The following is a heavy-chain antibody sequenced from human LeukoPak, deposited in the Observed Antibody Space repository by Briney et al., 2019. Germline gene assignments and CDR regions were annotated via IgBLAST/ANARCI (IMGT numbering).Heavy chain of an antibody. CDR3: ASTPYCDFWSGSLYYFDY. CDR1: GYTFTGYY. J-gene: IGHJ4*02. D-gene: IGHD3-3*01. CDR2: INPNSGGT. V-gene: IGHV1-2*02. Sequence: ASVKVSCKASGYTFTGYYMHWVRQAPGQGLEWMGWINPNSGGTNYAQKFQGRVTMTRDTSISTAYVELSRLRSDDTAVYYCASTPYCDFWSGSLYYFDYWGQGTLVTVSS.